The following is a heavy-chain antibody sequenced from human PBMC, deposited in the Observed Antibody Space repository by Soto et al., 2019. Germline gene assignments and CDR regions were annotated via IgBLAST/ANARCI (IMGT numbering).Heavy chain of an antibody. CDR1: GFTFSSYW. J-gene: IGHJ4*02. CDR3: ARDADILTGYYMGLDY. D-gene: IGHD3-9*01. Sequence: EVQLVESGGGLVQPGGSLRLSCAASGFTFSSYWMHWVRQAPGKGLVWVSRINSDGSSTSYADSVKGRFTISRDNAKNTLYLQMSSLRAEDTAVYYCARDADILTGYYMGLDYWGQGTLVTVSS. V-gene: IGHV3-74*01. CDR2: INSDGSST.